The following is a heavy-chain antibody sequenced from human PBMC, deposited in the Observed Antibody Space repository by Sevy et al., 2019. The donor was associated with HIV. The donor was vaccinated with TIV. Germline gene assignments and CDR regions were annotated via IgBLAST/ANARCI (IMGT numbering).Heavy chain of an antibody. CDR2: IWFDGSIT. J-gene: IGHJ4*02. Sequence: GGSLRLSCAASGFTFSTYGMPWVRQAPGKGLEWVAVIWFDGSITYYADSLMGSFTISRDIAKNTLHLQMNSLRAEDTAVYYCARDLEFYDYGDYGPAFMPDYWGQGTLVTVSS. CDR1: GFTFSTYG. D-gene: IGHD4-17*01. CDR3: ARDLEFYDYGDYGPAFMPDY. V-gene: IGHV3-33*01.